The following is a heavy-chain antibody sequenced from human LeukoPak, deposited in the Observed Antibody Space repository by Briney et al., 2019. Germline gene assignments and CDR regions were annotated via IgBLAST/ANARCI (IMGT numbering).Heavy chain of an antibody. J-gene: IGHJ6*03. CDR2: IYTSGST. V-gene: IGHV4-61*02. CDR3: ARAIYYYMGV. CDR1: GGSISSGSYY. Sequence: SETLSLTCTVSGGSISSGSYYWSWIRQPAGKGLEWIGRIYTSGSTNYNPSLKSRVTISVDTSKNQFSLKLSSVTAADTAVYYCARAIYYYMGVWGKGTTVTISS.